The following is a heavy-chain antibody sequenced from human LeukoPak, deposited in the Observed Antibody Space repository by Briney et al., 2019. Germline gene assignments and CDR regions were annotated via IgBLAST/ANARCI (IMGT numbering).Heavy chain of an antibody. Sequence: SETLSLTCSVSGDSVSSGSYFWNWIRQSPGKGLEWIGYIYYSGTTNYNPSLRSRVSMSVDASNNRFSLRLNSVTVADTAVYYCATGHYYGSGRLPQAMDVWGKGTTVTISS. J-gene: IGHJ6*04. CDR3: ATGHYYGSGRLPQAMDV. CDR1: GDSVSSGSYF. D-gene: IGHD3-10*01. V-gene: IGHV4-61*01. CDR2: IYYSGTT.